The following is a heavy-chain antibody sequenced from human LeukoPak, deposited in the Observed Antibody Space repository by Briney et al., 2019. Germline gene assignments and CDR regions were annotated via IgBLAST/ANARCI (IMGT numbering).Heavy chain of an antibody. D-gene: IGHD5-18*01. CDR1: GFVVSSNY. CDR3: ARVEGYSYGYFDY. J-gene: IGHJ4*02. CDR2: IHNDGST. Sequence: GGSLRLSCAAPGFVVSSNYMNWVRQAPGKGLEWVSFIHNDGSTFYADSVKGRFTISRDNAKNSLYLQMNSLRAEDTAVYYCARVEGYSYGYFDYWGQGTLVTVSS. V-gene: IGHV3-53*01.